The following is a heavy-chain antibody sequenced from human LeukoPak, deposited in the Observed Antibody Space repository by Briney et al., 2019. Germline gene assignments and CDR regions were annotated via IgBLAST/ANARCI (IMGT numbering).Heavy chain of an antibody. V-gene: IGHV4-34*01. Sequence: SETLPLTCAVYGGSFSGYYWSWIRQPPGKGLEWIGEINHSGSTNYNPSLKSRVTISVDTSKNQFSLKLSSVTAADAAVYYCARGRLYGGWYRWDYFDYWGQGTLVTVSS. J-gene: IGHJ4*02. D-gene: IGHD6-19*01. CDR2: INHSGST. CDR3: ARGRLYGGWYRWDYFDY. CDR1: GGSFSGYY.